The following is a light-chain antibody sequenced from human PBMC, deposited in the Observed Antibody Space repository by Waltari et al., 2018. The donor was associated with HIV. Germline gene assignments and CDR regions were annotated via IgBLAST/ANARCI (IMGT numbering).Light chain of an antibody. Sequence: QSALTQPASVSGSPGQSITIACTGTATHHYAVPWYQHRPGAAPKVIIFEVVNRPSGVSNRFSGSRSGNTASLTISGLLAEDEADYFCTSYISSAIPVFGGGTKVTVL. CDR3: TSYISSAIPV. CDR1: ATHHYA. CDR2: EVV. V-gene: IGLV2-14*01. J-gene: IGLJ2*01.